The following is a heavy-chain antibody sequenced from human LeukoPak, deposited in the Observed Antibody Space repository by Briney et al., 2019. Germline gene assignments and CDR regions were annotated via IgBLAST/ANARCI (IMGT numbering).Heavy chain of an antibody. D-gene: IGHD3-3*01. V-gene: IGHV1-69*13. CDR2: IIPILGTT. CDR3: GRGDWGDLWSGYYYDVDV. CDR1: GGTFSSYA. J-gene: IGHJ6*03. Sequence: SVKVSCKASGGTFSSYAISWVRQAPGQGLEWMGGIIPILGTTNYAQTFQGRVTITADETTSTDHMELSSLRSEDTAVYYGGRGDWGDLWSGYYYDVDVWGKGTTVTVSS.